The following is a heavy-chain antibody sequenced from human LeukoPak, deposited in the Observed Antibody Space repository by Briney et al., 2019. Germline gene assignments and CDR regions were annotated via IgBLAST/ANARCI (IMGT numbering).Heavy chain of an antibody. D-gene: IGHD5/OR15-5a*01. Sequence: SETLSLTCTVSGDSISSGDYYWSWIRQPAGKGLEWIGRISSSGSTNYNPSLKSRVTISVDTSKNQFSLKLSSVTAADTAVYYCARDIGGWRQLYEGYNWFDPWGQGTLVTVSS. CDR2: ISSSGST. J-gene: IGHJ5*02. V-gene: IGHV4-61*02. CDR1: GDSISSGDYY. CDR3: ARDIGGWRQLYEGYNWFDP.